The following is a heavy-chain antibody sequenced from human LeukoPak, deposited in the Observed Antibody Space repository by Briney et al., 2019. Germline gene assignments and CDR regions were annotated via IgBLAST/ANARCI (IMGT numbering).Heavy chain of an antibody. V-gene: IGHV3-48*03. Sequence: GGSLRLPCGAWVFTFWIYEVKWVRGAPGKGLEWVTYISSSGSTIYCADSVKGRFTISRDNAKNSLYLQENSLRAEDTAVYYCARGWSHGYWGQGTLVTVSS. CDR3: ARGWSHGY. D-gene: IGHD2-15*01. J-gene: IGHJ4*02. CDR1: VFTFWIYE. CDR2: ISSSGSTI.